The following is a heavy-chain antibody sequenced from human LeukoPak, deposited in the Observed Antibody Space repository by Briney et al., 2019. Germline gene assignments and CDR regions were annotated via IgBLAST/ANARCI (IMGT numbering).Heavy chain of an antibody. CDR3: ARAYYYDSSDY. V-gene: IGHV4-59*01. CDR1: GGSISSYY. D-gene: IGHD3-22*01. J-gene: IGHJ4*02. CDR2: IYYSGST. Sequence: PSETLSLTCTVSGGSISSYYWSWIRQPPGKGLEWIGYIYYSGSTNYNPSLKSRVTISVDTSKNQFSLKLSSVTAADTAVYYCARAYYYDSSDYWGQGTLVTVSS.